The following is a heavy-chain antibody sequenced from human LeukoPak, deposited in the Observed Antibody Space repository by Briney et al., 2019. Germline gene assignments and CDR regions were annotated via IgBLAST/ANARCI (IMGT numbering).Heavy chain of an antibody. D-gene: IGHD3-16*01. CDR2: ISWNSGSI. V-gene: IGHV3-9*01. CDR1: GFTFDDYA. Sequence: PGGSLRLSCAASGFTFDDYAMHWVRQAPGKGLEWVSGISWNSGSIGYADSVKGRFTISRDNAKNSLYLEMNSLRAEDTALYYCARARTDLEFGDLAYAFEIWGQGTLVTVSS. J-gene: IGHJ3*02. CDR3: ARARTDLEFGDLAYAFEI.